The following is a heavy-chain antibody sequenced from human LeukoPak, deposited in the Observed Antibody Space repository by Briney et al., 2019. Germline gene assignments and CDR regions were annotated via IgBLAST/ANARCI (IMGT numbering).Heavy chain of an antibody. V-gene: IGHV3-21*04. CDR3: ARIGVDTGVY. D-gene: IGHD5-18*01. CDR2: ISDDGKYI. J-gene: IGHJ4*02. CDR1: GFTFSRYS. Sequence: GGSLRLSCAASGFTFSRYSMNWVRQAPGKGLEWVSSISDDGKYIYYADSVKGRFSISRDNAKSSLYLQMNSLRAEDTAVYYCARIGVDTGVYWGQGTLVTVSS.